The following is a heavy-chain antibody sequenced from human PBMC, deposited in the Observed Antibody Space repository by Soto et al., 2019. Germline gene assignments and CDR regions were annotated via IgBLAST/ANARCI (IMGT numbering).Heavy chain of an antibody. CDR1: GFTFGDHY. CDR3: TRSVDFWSGYSAPGY. J-gene: IGHJ4*02. V-gene: IGHV3-72*01. CDR2: IRNKAHSYST. D-gene: IGHD3-3*01. Sequence: GGSLRLSCAVSGFTFGDHYMDWVRQAPGKGLEWIGRIRNKAHSYSTTYAASVKGRLIISRDDSKNSVYLQMSSLKTEDTAVYYCTRSVDFWSGYSAPGYWGQGTLVTVSS.